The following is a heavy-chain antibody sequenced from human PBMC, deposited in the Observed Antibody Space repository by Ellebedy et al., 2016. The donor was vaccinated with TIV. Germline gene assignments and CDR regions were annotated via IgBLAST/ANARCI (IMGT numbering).Heavy chain of an antibody. CDR1: AYTFANDC. J-gene: IGHJ5*02. Sequence: GESLKISXKGSAYTFANDCIGWVRQMPGKGLESMGFIYPGDSDTRYSPSFQGQITISAHKSISTAYLQWSSLKASDTAMYYCARLRGAWFTPWGQGTLVTVSS. D-gene: IGHD3-10*01. CDR2: IYPGDSDT. V-gene: IGHV5-51*01. CDR3: ARLRGAWFTP.